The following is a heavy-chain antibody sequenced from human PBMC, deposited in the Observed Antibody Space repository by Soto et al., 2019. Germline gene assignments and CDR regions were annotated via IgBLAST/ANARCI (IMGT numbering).Heavy chain of an antibody. CDR3: ARRHSATWLFDY. CDR2: IYYSGST. D-gene: IGHD3-9*01. CDR1: GGSISSGDYY. J-gene: IGHJ4*02. Sequence: PSETLSLTCTVSGGSISSGDYYWSWIRQPPGKGLECIGYIYYSGSTYYNPSLKSRVTLSVDATQNQFSLRLTSVTAADTAVYYCARRHSATWLFDYWGLGTLVTVSS. V-gene: IGHV4-30-4*01.